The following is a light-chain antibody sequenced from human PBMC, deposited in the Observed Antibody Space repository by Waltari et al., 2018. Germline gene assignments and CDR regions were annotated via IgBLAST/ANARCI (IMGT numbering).Light chain of an antibody. CDR3: GTWDTDLSVV. J-gene: IGLJ2*01. V-gene: IGLV1-51*01. Sequence: QSVLTQPPSVSAAPGQKVTISCSGTGPNIGNHFVSWYHQPPGTAPKLLIYDNNKRPSGIPDRFSGSKSGTSATLGITGLQTGDEADYYCGTWDTDLSVVFGGGTKLTVL. CDR1: GPNIGNHF. CDR2: DNN.